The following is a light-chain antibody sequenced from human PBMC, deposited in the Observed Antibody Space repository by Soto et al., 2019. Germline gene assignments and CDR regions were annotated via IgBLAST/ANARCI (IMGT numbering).Light chain of an antibody. CDR3: MQALHTLT. CDR2: LGS. V-gene: IGKV2-28*01. CDR1: QSLLHSNGYNY. Sequence: DIVMTQSPLSLPFTPGEPASISCRSSQSLLHSNGYNYLDWYLQKPGQSPQLLIYLGSNRASGVHERFSCGGSGTEFTLRISRVEAEDVGVHYFMQALHTLTCGQGTRLGIK. J-gene: IGKJ5*01.